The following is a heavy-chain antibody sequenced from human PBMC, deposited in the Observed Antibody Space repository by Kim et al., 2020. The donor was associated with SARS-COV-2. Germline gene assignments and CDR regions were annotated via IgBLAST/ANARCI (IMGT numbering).Heavy chain of an antibody. CDR2: ISYDGSNK. D-gene: IGHD3-22*01. CDR1: GFTFSSYG. Sequence: GGSLRLSCAASGFTFSSYGMHWVRQAPGKGLEWVAVISYDGSNKYYADSVKGRFTISRDNSKNTLYLQMNSLRAEDTAVYYCAKAPITRAHYYDSSGNYYFDYWGQGTLVTVSS. V-gene: IGHV3-30*18. J-gene: IGHJ4*02. CDR3: AKAPITRAHYYDSSGNYYFDY.